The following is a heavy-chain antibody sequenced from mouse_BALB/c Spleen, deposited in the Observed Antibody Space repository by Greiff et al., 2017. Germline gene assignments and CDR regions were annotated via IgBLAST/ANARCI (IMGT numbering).Heavy chain of an antibody. J-gene: IGHJ1*01. Sequence: QVESGGGLVQPGGSRKLSCAASGFTFSSFGMHWVRQAPEKGLEWVAYISSGSSTIYYADTVKGRFTISRDNPKNTLFLQMTSLRSEDTAMYYCARSGTTVVAKYFDVWGAGTTVTVSS. CDR3: ARSGTTVVAKYFDV. CDR1: GFTFSSFG. V-gene: IGHV5-17*02. D-gene: IGHD1-1*01. CDR2: ISSGSSTI.